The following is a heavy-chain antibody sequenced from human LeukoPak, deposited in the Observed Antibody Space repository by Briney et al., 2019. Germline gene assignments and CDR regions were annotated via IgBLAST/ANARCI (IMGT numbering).Heavy chain of an antibody. J-gene: IGHJ4*02. CDR2: ISSSSYI. CDR3: ARDGHLGAAAGYDY. V-gene: IGHV3-21*01. Sequence: PGGSLRLSCAASGFTFSSYSMNWVRQAPGKGLEWVSSISSSSYIYYADSVKGRFTISRDNAKNSLYLQMNSLRAEDTAVYYCARDGHLGAAAGYDYWGQGTLVTVSS. D-gene: IGHD6-13*01. CDR1: GFTFSSYS.